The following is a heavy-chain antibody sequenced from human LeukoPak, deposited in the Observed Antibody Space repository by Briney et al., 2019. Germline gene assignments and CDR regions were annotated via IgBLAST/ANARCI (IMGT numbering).Heavy chain of an antibody. CDR2: IYYSVSI. V-gene: IGHV4-59*01. J-gene: IGHJ5*02. D-gene: IGHD3-10*01. CDR3: VATSGFERLDP. CDR1: VSPLAVF. Sequence: SETLSLTPALSLVSPLAVFCSSSRQPPGKGLEWSGYIYYSVSINYTPSLKSRVTISVDTSKNQFSLKLSSVTAAHTPVYDWVATSGFERLDPWGQGTLVTVSS.